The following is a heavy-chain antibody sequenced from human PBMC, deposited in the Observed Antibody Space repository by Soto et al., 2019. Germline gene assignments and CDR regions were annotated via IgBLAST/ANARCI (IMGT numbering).Heavy chain of an antibody. CDR3: AKDASSGITSFDS. V-gene: IGHV3-23*01. CDR2: VSGSAGST. J-gene: IGHJ2*01. CDR1: GFTFSSYA. Sequence: EVQLLESGGGLVQPGGSLRLSCAASGFTFSSYAMSWVRQAPGKGLEWVSVVSGSAGSTYYADAVQGRFTISRDNSKNTLYLQMNSLRAEDTAVYYWAKDASSGITSFDSWGRGTVVTVS. D-gene: IGHD3-3*01.